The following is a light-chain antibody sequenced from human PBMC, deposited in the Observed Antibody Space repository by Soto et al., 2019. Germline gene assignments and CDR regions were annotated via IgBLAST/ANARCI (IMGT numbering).Light chain of an antibody. V-gene: IGKV1-33*01. Sequence: DIQMTQSPSSLSASVGDRVTISCQESQYISNYLNWYQQKPGKAPKLLIYDASNLETGVPSRFNGTGSGTDFTFTINSLQPGDTASYYCQHYQTLPLTFGGGTKVEIK. CDR3: QHYQTLPLT. CDR1: QYISNY. J-gene: IGKJ4*01. CDR2: DAS.